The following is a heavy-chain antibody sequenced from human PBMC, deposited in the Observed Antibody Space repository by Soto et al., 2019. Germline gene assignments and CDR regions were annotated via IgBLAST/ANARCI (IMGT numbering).Heavy chain of an antibody. CDR2: ISSSATYT. CDR1: GFTFSNYA. J-gene: IGHJ4*02. Sequence: PGGSLRLSCAVSGFTFSNYAMAWVRQAPGKGLEWVSGISSSATYTYYADSVKGRFTISRDNSKNTMYLQMNSLRADDTAVYYCAKGGYCTTTTCYGRLVFDYWGQGTLVTVSS. CDR3: AKGGYCTTTTCYGRLVFDY. D-gene: IGHD2-2*01. V-gene: IGHV3-23*01.